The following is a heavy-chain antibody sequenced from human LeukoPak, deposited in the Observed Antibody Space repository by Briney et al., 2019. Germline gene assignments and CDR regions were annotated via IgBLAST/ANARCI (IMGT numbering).Heavy chain of an antibody. D-gene: IGHD3-10*01. CDR1: GLTFSTHS. V-gene: IGHV3-48*01. J-gene: IGHJ6*04. CDR2: IISSSNTI. CDR3: ARAVGHGSGSPRMDV. Sequence: GESLKISCAVSGLTFSTHSMNWVRQAPGKGLEWVSYIISSSNTIYYADSVKGRFTISRANTKNSLYLQMTSLRAEDTDVYYCARAVGHGSGSPRMDVWGKGTTVTVSS.